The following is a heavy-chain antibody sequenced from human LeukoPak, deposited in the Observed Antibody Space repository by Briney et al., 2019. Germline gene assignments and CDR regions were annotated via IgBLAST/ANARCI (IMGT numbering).Heavy chain of an antibody. Sequence: GGSLRLSCAASGFTFSSYGMHWVRQAPGKGLEWVAFIRYDGSNKYYADSVKGRFTISRDNSKNTLYLQMNSLRAEDTAVYYCAKDWGVDYDYVWGSYRLDYWGQGTLVTVSS. CDR1: GFTFSSYG. D-gene: IGHD3-16*02. V-gene: IGHV3-30*02. J-gene: IGHJ4*02. CDR3: AKDWGVDYDYVWGSYRLDY. CDR2: IRYDGSNK.